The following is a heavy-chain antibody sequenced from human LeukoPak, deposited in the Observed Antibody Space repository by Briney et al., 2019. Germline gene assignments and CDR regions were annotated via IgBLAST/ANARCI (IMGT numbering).Heavy chain of an antibody. D-gene: IGHD3-10*01. CDR2: IRYDGSNK. Sequence: GRSLRLSCTASGFTFSSFGMHWVRQAPGKGLEWVAVIRYDGSNKYYADSVKGRFTISRDNSKNTLYLQMNSLRADDTAVYYCARIGSGSYYPDYWGQGTLVTVPS. J-gene: IGHJ4*02. CDR3: ARIGSGSYYPDY. V-gene: IGHV3-33*01. CDR1: GFTFSSFG.